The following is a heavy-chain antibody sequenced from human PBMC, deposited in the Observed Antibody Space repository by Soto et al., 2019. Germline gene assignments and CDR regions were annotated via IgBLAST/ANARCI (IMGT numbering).Heavy chain of an antibody. J-gene: IGHJ4*02. D-gene: IGHD3-10*01. CDR1: GFTFSSYG. CDR2: IWYDGSNK. CDR3: GREVRGVIGVPDY. Sequence: QVQLVESGGGVVQPGRSLRLSCAASGFTFSSYGMHWVRQAPGKGLEWVAVIWYDGSNKYYADSVKGRFTISRDNSKNTLYLQMNSLRAKDTAVYYCGREVRGVIGVPDYWGQGTLVTVSS. V-gene: IGHV3-33*01.